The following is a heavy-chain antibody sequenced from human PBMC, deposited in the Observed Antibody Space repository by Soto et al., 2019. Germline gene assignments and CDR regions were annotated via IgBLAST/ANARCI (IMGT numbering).Heavy chain of an antibody. CDR2: ISSSSSYI. D-gene: IGHD6-19*01. CDR1: GFTFSSYS. Sequence: EVQLVESGGGLVKPGGSLRLSCAASGFTFSSYSMNWVRQAPGKGLEWVSSISSSSSYIYYADSVKGRFTISRDNAKNSLYLQMNSLRAEDTAVYYCARDSPFSSGWIRGAVDIWGQGTMVTVAS. V-gene: IGHV3-21*01. CDR3: ARDSPFSSGWIRGAVDI. J-gene: IGHJ3*02.